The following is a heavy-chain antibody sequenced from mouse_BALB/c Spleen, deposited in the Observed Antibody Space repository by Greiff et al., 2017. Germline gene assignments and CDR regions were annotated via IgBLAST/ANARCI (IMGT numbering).Heavy chain of an antibody. CDR2: ISSGGSYT. Sequence: EVKVEESGGGLVKPGGSLKLSCAASGFTFSSYAMSWVRQTPEKRLEWVATISSGGSYTYYPDSVKGRFTISRDNAKNTLYLQMSSLRSEDTAMYYCARHDFDVWGAGTTVTVSS. J-gene: IGHJ1*01. CDR1: GFTFSSYA. V-gene: IGHV5-9-3*01. CDR3: ARHDFDV.